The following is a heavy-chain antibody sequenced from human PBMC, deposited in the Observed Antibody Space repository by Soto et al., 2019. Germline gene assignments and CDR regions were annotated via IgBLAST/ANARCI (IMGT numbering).Heavy chain of an antibody. CDR2: ISSSDSTI. CDR3: ARDGLTYFDL. D-gene: IGHD3-9*01. CDR1: GFTFSDYH. V-gene: IGHV3-11*01. Sequence: QVQLVESGGGLVKPGWSLRLSCVASGFTFSDYHMSWIRQAPGKGLEWLSYISSSDSTIDYADSVKGRFTISRDNAKNSLYLQMDSLSAEDTAVDYCARDGLTYFDLWGRGTPVTVSS. J-gene: IGHJ2*01.